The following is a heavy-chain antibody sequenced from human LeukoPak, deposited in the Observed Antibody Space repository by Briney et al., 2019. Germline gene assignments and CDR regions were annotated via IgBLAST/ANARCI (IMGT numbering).Heavy chain of an antibody. J-gene: IGHJ4*02. D-gene: IGHD4/OR15-4a*01. V-gene: IGHV3-21*04. CDR2: ISSASQYR. CDR1: GFSFSDCS. CDR3: ANEVRPNDY. Sequence: PGGSLRISCAATGFSFSDCSMNWVRQAPGGGLEWVSSISSASQYRYYADSVMGRFTISRDNSKNTLYLQMNSLRAEDTALYFCANEVRPNDYWGRGTLVTVSS.